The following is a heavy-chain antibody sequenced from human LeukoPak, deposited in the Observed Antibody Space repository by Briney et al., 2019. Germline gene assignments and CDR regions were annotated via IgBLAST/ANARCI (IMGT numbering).Heavy chain of an antibody. CDR2: ILYDGSIK. CDR3: AKDGPDRGVTPTWFDP. J-gene: IGHJ5*02. CDR1: GFTFSNYD. V-gene: IGHV3-30*18. Sequence: GGSLRLSCAASGFTFSNYDMHWVRQAPGKGLEWVAVILYDGSIKYYGDSVRGRFTISRDNSKNTLYLEMNSLRPEDTAVYYCAKDGPDRGVTPTWFDPWGHGTLVTVSS. D-gene: IGHD3-10*01.